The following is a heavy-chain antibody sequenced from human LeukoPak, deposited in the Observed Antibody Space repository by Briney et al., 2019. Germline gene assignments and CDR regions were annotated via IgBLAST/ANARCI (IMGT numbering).Heavy chain of an antibody. CDR1: GFTFSSYW. V-gene: IGHV3-74*01. Sequence: GDSLRLSCAASGFTFSSYWMHWVRQAPGKGLVWVSRINSDGSSINYADSVKGRFTISRDNAKNTLYLQMNSLRVEDTAVYYCARASSTSCYYWGQGTLVTVSS. CDR3: ARASSTSCYY. J-gene: IGHJ4*02. D-gene: IGHD2-2*01. CDR2: INSDGSSI.